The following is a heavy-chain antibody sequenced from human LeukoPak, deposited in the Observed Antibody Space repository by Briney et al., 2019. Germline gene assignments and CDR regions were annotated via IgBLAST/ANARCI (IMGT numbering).Heavy chain of an antibody. CDR2: ISSSGSTI. Sequence: GGSLRLSCAASGFTFSDYYMSWIRQAPGKGLEWVSYISSSGSTIYYADSVKGRFTISRDNSKNTLYLQMNSLRAEDTAVYYCAREMGRDGYNFDYWGQGTLVTVSS. CDR1: GFTFSDYY. J-gene: IGHJ4*02. V-gene: IGHV3-11*04. CDR3: AREMGRDGYNFDY. D-gene: IGHD5-24*01.